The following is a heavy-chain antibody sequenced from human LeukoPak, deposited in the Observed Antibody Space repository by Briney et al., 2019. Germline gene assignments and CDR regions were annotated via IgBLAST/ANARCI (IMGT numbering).Heavy chain of an antibody. Sequence: SETLSLTCTVSGYSISSGYYWGWIRQPPGRGLEWIGSIYHSGSTYYNPSLKSRVIISVDTSKNQFSLKLSSVTAADTAVYYCARGLRKSGYSYGYGPLFDYWGQGTLVTVSS. CDR3: ARGLRKSGYSYGYGPLFDY. CDR2: IYHSGST. CDR1: GYSISSGYY. D-gene: IGHD5-18*01. V-gene: IGHV4-38-2*02. J-gene: IGHJ4*02.